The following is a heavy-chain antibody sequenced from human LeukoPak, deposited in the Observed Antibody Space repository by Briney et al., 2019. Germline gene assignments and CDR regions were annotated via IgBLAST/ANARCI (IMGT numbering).Heavy chain of an antibody. D-gene: IGHD3-3*01. Sequence: PSETLSLTCTVSGGSISSYYWSWIRQPPGKGLEWIGYIYYSGTTNYNPSLKSRVTISVDTSKNQFSLKLSSVTAADTALYYCAKGGDDFWNRIDYWGQGTLVTVSS. CDR2: IYYSGTT. CDR3: AKGGDDFWNRIDY. CDR1: GGSISSYY. V-gene: IGHV4-59*01. J-gene: IGHJ4*02.